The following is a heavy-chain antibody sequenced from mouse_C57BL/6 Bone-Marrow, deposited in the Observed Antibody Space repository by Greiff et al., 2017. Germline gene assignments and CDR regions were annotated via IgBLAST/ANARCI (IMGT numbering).Heavy chain of an antibody. Sequence: EVMLVESGGGLVQSGRSLRLSCATSGFTFSDFYMEWVRQAPGKGLEWIAASRNKANDYTTEYSASVKGRFIVSRDTSQSILYLQMNALRAEDTAIYYCARDYYYYGSSYPFAYWGQGTLVTVSA. D-gene: IGHD1-1*01. CDR1: GFTFSDFY. CDR3: ARDYYYYGSSYPFAY. J-gene: IGHJ3*01. V-gene: IGHV7-1*01. CDR2: SRNKANDYTT.